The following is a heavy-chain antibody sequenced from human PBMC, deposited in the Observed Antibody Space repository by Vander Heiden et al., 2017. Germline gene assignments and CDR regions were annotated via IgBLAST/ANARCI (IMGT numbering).Heavy chain of an antibody. CDR2: IDWDDEK. Sequence: TFSGFSLTTSGMCVSWIRRPPGKALEWLAVIDWDDEKYSSTSLKTRLTISKDTSRNQVVLKLTNVAPVDTATYFCERYSSDWGSAFDIWGQGTMVTVSS. CDR1: GFSLTTSGMC. J-gene: IGHJ3*02. D-gene: IGHD6-19*01. V-gene: IGHV2-70*01. CDR3: ERYSSDWGSAFDI.